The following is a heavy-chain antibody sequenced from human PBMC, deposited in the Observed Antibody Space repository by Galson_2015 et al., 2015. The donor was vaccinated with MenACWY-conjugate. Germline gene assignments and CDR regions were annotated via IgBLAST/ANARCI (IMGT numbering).Heavy chain of an antibody. V-gene: IGHV3-74*01. J-gene: IGHJ3*02. D-gene: IGHD3-3*02. CDR3: VRDPFVSDAFDI. CDR1: GFSFSIHW. Sequence: SLRLSCAASGFSFSIHWMHWVRQAPGKGLVWVSIINGDGSSTNYADSVRGRFTIPRDNAKNTLYLQMNSLRAEDTAVYYCVRDPFVSDAFDIWGQGTMVTVSS. CDR2: INGDGSST.